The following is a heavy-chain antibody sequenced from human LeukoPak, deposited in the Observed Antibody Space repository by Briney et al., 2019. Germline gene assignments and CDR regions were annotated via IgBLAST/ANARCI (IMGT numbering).Heavy chain of an antibody. CDR2: IRSKAFGGTT. J-gene: IGHJ4*02. CDR3: SRVYGDSFDY. D-gene: IGHD4-17*01. CDR1: GFTFGDYA. Sequence: GGSLRLSCTGSGFTFGDYAMSWVRQAPGKGLQRVGFIRSKAFGGTTEYAASVKGRCTISRDDSKSIAYLQMNSLKSEDTAVYYCSRVYGDSFDYWGQGTLVTVSS. V-gene: IGHV3-49*04.